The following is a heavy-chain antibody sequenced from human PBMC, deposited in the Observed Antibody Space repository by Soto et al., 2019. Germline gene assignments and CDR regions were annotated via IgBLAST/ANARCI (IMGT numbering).Heavy chain of an antibody. V-gene: IGHV3-23*01. CDR1: GVTFRSYA. Sequence: DVQLLESGGGLVQPGGSLRLSCAASGVTFRSYAMSWVRQAPGKGLEWVSGISGSGISTHYADSVKGRFTVSRDNSKNTLYLQMNSPRAEDTAVYNCAKEPVGPDWYFDLWGRGTLVTVSS. CDR2: ISGSGIST. J-gene: IGHJ2*01. CDR3: AKEPVGPDWYFDL.